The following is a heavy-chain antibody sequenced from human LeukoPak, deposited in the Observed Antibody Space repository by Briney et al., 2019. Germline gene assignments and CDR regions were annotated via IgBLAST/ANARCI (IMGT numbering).Heavy chain of an antibody. CDR1: GDSVSSNSAA. V-gene: IGHV6-1*01. CDR2: TYYRSKWYN. J-gene: IGHJ3*02. CDR3: ARVREYYDSSGPLDAFDI. D-gene: IGHD3-22*01. Sequence: SQTLSLTCAISGDSVSSNSAAWNWIRQSPSRGLESLGRTYYRSKWYNDYAVSVKSRITINPDTSKNQFSLQLNSVTPEDTAVYYCARVREYYDSSGPLDAFDIWGQGTMVTVSS.